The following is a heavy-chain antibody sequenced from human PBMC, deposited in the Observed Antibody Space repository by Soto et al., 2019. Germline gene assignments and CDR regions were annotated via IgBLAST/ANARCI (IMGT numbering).Heavy chain of an antibody. J-gene: IGHJ4*02. CDR1: GFTFDDYA. V-gene: IGHV3-9*01. CDR3: AKDSRDYSGMGYFDY. Sequence: EVQLVESGGGLVQPGRSLRLSCAASGFTFDDYAMHWVRQAPGKGLDWVSGISWNSGSIGYADSVKGRFTISRDNAKNSLYLQMNSLRAEDTALYYCAKDSRDYSGMGYFDYWGQGTLVTVSS. CDR2: ISWNSGSI. D-gene: IGHD1-26*01.